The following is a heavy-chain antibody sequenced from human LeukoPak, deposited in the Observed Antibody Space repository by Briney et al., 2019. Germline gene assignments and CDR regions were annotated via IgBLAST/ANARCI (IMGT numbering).Heavy chain of an antibody. CDR3: ARVIRAAPGKGYFDY. D-gene: IGHD6-13*01. V-gene: IGHV3-23*01. J-gene: IGHJ4*02. CDR1: GFIFSTYA. CDR2: ISGSGGST. Sequence: GGSLRLSCATSGFIFSTYALSWVRQAPGKGLEWASSISGSGGSTYHADSVKGRFTISRDSSKNTLHLQMNSLRAEDTAIYYCARVIRAAPGKGYFDYWGQGTLVTVSS.